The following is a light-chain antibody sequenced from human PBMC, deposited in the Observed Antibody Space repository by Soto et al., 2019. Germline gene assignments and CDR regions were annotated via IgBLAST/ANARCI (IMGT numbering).Light chain of an antibody. CDR1: SSDVGSYNV. CDR3: CSYAGSSSAYV. J-gene: IGLJ1*01. CDR2: DVS. V-gene: IGLV2-23*02. Sequence: QSALTQPASVSGSPGQSITISCTGTSSDVGSYNVVSWYQQHPGKAPKLLIYDVSKRPSGVSDRFSGSKSGNTASLTISGLQAEDEADYHCCSYAGSSSAYVFGTGTKVTVL.